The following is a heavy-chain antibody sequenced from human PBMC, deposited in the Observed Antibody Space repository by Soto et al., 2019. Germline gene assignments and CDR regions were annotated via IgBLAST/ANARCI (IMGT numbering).Heavy chain of an antibody. D-gene: IGHD6-19*01. CDR3: AKRGAYSSGWYGGVDY. J-gene: IGHJ4*02. Sequence: GGSLRLSCAASGFTFSSYAMSWVRQAPGKGLEWVSAISGSGGSTYYADSVKGRFTISRDNSKNTLYLQMNSLRAEDTAVYYCAKRGAYSSGWYGGVDYWGQGTLVTVSS. CDR1: GFTFSSYA. V-gene: IGHV3-23*01. CDR2: ISGSGGST.